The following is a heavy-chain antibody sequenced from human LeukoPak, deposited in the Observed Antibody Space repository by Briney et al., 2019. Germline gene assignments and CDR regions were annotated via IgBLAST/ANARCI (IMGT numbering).Heavy chain of an antibody. V-gene: IGHV3-30*02. D-gene: IGHD5-18*01. Sequence: PGGSLRLSCAASGFTFNSYGIHWVRQAPGKGLEWVAFIRFDGSNNYYADSVKGRFTISRDNSKNTLYLQMNSLRAEDTAVYYCARGRHRANPYSYGSRLYYMDVWGKGTTVTVSS. J-gene: IGHJ6*03. CDR1: GFTFNSYG. CDR2: IRFDGSNN. CDR3: ARGRHRANPYSYGSRLYYMDV.